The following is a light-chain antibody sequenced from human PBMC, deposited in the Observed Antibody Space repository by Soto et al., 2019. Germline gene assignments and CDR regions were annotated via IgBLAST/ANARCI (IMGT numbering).Light chain of an antibody. CDR2: STN. CDR3: VLYMGSGIWV. CDR1: SGSVSTSYY. Sequence: QTVVTQEPSFSVSPGRTVTLTCGLSSGSVSTSYYPSWYQQTPGQAPRMLIFSTNNRSSGVPDRFSGSILGNKAALTITGAQADDEADYYCVLYMGSGIWVFGGGTKLTVL. V-gene: IGLV8-61*01. J-gene: IGLJ3*02.